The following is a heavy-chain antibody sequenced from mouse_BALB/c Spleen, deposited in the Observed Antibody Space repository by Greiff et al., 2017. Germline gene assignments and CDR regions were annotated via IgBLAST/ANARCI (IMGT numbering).Heavy chain of an antibody. Sequence: QVQLQQPGAELVMPGASVKMSCKASGYTFTDYWMHWVKQRPGQGLEWIGAIDTSDSYTSYNQKFKGKATLTVDESSSTAYMQLSSLTSEDSAVYFCARHEEGGDYDLDYWGQGTTLTVSS. V-gene: IGHV1-69*01. J-gene: IGHJ2*01. CDR3: ARHEEGGDYDLDY. D-gene: IGHD2-4*01. CDR1: GYTFTDYW. CDR2: IDTSDSYT.